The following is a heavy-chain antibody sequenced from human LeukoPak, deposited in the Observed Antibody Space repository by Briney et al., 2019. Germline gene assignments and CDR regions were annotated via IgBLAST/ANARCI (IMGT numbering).Heavy chain of an antibody. CDR1: GFTFSSCA. D-gene: IGHD3-22*01. Sequence: GGSLRLSCAASGFTFSSCAMHWVRQAPGKGLEWVAVISYDGSNKYYADSVKGRFTISRDNSKNTLYLQMNSLRAEDTAVYYCRGGYGAFDIWGQGTMVTVSS. CDR3: RGGYGAFDI. J-gene: IGHJ3*02. V-gene: IGHV3-30-3*01. CDR2: ISYDGSNK.